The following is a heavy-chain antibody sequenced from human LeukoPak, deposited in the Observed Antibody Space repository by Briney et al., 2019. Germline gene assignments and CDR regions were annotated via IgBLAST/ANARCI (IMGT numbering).Heavy chain of an antibody. CDR3: AKDQGHSTGYYADY. D-gene: IGHD6-25*01. Sequence: PGGSLRLSCAASGFTFSSYAMSWVRQAPGKGLEWVSAISGSGGSTYYADSVKGRFTISRDNSKNTLYLQMNSLRAEDTAVYYCAKDQGHSTGYYADYWGQGTLVTVSS. CDR1: GFTFSSYA. J-gene: IGHJ4*02. V-gene: IGHV3-23*01. CDR2: ISGSGGST.